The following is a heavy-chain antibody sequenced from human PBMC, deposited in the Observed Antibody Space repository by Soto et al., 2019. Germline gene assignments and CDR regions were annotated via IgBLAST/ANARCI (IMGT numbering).Heavy chain of an antibody. CDR2: IGPSGAT. J-gene: IGHJ4*02. CDR1: GGPLSDYN. D-gene: IGHD1-26*01. V-gene: IGHV4-34*01. CDR3: ARIGGGSHYAFDY. Sequence: QVQLQQWGAGLLKPSETLSLTCGVSGGPLSDYNWSWIRQAPGAGLEWIGEIGPSGATNYNPSLRSRVTISQDMSTSQFSLRLTSVTAADTAVYPCARIGGGSHYAFDYWCQGALITVSS.